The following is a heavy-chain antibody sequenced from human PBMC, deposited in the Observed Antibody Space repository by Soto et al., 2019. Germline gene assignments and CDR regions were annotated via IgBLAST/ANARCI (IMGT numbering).Heavy chain of an antibody. V-gene: IGHV1-3*01. D-gene: IGHD3-9*01. CDR3: ARVKLRYFDWLSETDAFDI. Sequence: ASVKVSCKASGYTFTSYSMHWVRQAPGDRLEWMGWINAGNGNTKYSQKFQGRVTITRDTSASTAYMQLSSLRSEDTAVYYCARVKLRYFDWLSETDAFDIWGQGTMVTVSS. CDR2: INAGNGNT. J-gene: IGHJ3*02. CDR1: GYTFTSYS.